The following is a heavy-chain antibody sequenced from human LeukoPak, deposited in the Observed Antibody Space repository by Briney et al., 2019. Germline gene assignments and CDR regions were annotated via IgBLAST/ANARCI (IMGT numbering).Heavy chain of an antibody. J-gene: IGHJ4*02. Sequence: PGGSLRLSCAASGFTFSSYGMHWVRQAPGKGLEWVAVIWYGGSNKYYADSVKGRFTISRDNSKNTLYLQMNSLRAEDTAVYYCAKYRYYYDSSGSPLDYWGQGTLVTVSS. CDR3: AKYRYYYDSSGSPLDY. CDR2: IWYGGSNK. D-gene: IGHD3-22*01. CDR1: GFTFSSYG. V-gene: IGHV3-30*02.